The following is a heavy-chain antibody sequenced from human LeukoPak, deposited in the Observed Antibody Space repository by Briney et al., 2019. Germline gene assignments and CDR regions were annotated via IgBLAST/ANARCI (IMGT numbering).Heavy chain of an antibody. J-gene: IGHJ6*03. D-gene: IGHD3-10*01. CDR2: INPNSGGT. Sequence: ASVKVSCKASGYTFTGYYMHWVRQAPGQGLEWMGWINPNSGGTNYAQKFQGRATMTRDTSISTAYMELSRLRSDDTAVYYCARAGLLWFGELDYYYYMDVWGKGTTVTISS. CDR3: ARAGLLWFGELDYYYYMDV. V-gene: IGHV1-2*02. CDR1: GYTFTGYY.